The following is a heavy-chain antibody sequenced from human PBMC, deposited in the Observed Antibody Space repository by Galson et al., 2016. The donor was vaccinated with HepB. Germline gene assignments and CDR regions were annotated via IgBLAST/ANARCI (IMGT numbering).Heavy chain of an antibody. Sequence: SLRLSCAASGFTFRSHGMHWVRQSPGKGLEWVALIWYDGTNKYYGDSVKGRFTVSRDNSKNTVYLQMHSLRAEDTAIYYCVRDQGYTKVGQYNYYDMDVWGQGTTVTVSS. CDR1: GFTFRSHG. D-gene: IGHD6-13*01. J-gene: IGHJ6*02. CDR3: VRDQGYTKVGQYNYYDMDV. V-gene: IGHV3-33*01. CDR2: IWYDGTNK.